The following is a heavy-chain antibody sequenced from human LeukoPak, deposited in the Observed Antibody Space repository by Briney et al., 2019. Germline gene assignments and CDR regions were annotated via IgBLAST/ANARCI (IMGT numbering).Heavy chain of an antibody. CDR1: GYTFTSYY. D-gene: IGHD3-3*01. V-gene: IGHV1-46*01. J-gene: IGHJ5*02. CDR3: ARGALYDFWSGYYSNWFDP. CDR2: INPSGGST. Sequence: ASVKLSCKASGYTFTSYYMHWVRQPPGQGLEWMGIINPSGGSTSYAQKFQGRVTMTRDTSTSTVYMELSSLRSEDTAVYYCARGALYDFWSGYYSNWFDPWGQGTLVTVSS.